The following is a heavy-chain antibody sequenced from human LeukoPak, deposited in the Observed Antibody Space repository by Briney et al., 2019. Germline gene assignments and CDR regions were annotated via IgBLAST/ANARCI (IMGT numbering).Heavy chain of an antibody. J-gene: IGHJ6*02. V-gene: IGHV1-18*01. Sequence: ASVKVSCKASGYTFTSYGISWVRQAPGQGLEWMGWISAYNGNTNYAQKLQGRVTMTTDTSTSTAYMELRSLRSDDTAVYYCASLGECSGGSCYSNSYYYGMDVWGQGTTVTVSS. CDR3: ASLGECSGGSCYSNSYYYGMDV. CDR1: GYTFTSYG. D-gene: IGHD2-15*01. CDR2: ISAYNGNT.